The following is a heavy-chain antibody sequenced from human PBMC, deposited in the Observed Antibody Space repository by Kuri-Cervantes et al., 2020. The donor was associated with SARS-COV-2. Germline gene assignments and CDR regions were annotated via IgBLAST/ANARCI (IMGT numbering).Heavy chain of an antibody. CDR2: IIPIFGTA. D-gene: IGHD3-22*01. CDR1: GGTFSSYA. Sequence: SVKVSCKASGGTFSSYAISWVRQAPGQGLEWMGGIIPIFGTANYAQKFQGRVTITADKSTSTAYMELSSLRSEDTAVYYCARDYYYDSSGYYYRFDYWGQGTLVTSPQ. V-gene: IGHV1-69*06. CDR3: ARDYYYDSSGYYYRFDY. J-gene: IGHJ4*02.